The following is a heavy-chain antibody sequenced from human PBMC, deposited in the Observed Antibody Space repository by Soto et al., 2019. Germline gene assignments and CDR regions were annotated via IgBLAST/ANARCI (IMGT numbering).Heavy chain of an antibody. V-gene: IGHV1-69*01. CDR1: GGTSNNNA. J-gene: IGHJ4*02. CDR2: IVPVFGTA. D-gene: IGHD3-10*01. Sequence: QVQLVQSGAEVKKPGSSVKVSCKASGGTSNNNANSWVRQAPGQGLEWMGGIVPVFGTANYAQKFRGRVRITADDSTRTLNRELSSLRSDDTAVYYCATLQGSGTYYDDDYWGQGTLVTVSS. CDR3: ATLQGSGTYYDDDY.